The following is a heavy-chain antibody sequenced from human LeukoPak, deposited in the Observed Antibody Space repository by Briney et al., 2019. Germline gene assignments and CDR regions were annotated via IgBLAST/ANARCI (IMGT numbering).Heavy chain of an antibody. CDR1: GYSFTSYW. CDR2: IYPGDSDT. J-gene: IGHJ5*02. CDR3: ARHWGRSGWYGVGWFDP. D-gene: IGHD6-19*01. V-gene: IGHV5-51*01. Sequence: ESLKISCKGSGYSFTSYWIGWVRQMPGKGLEWVGIIYPGDSDTRYSPSFQGQVTISADKSISTAYLQWSSLKASDTAMYYCARHWGRSGWYGVGWFDPWGQGTLVTVSS.